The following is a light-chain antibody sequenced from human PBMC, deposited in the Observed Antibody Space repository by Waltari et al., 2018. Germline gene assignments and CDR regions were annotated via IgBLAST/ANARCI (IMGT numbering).Light chain of an antibody. CDR1: QSISSY. CDR3: QQSYSTPPIT. Sequence: DIKMTQSPSSLSASVGDRVTITCRASQSISSYLNWYQQQPGKAPKLLIYAASSLQSGVPSRFSGSGSGTDFTLTISSLQPEDFATYYCQQSYSTPPITFGQGTRLEIK. V-gene: IGKV1-39*01. J-gene: IGKJ5*01. CDR2: AAS.